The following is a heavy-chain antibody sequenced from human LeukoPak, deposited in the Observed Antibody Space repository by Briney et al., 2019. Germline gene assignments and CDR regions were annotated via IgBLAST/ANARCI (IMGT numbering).Heavy chain of an antibody. V-gene: IGHV1-2*02. CDR1: GYAFTGYN. D-gene: IGHD3-9*01. Sequence: GASVKFFSKASGYAFTGYNMDWVRQAPGQGLEWMGWINPNSGGTNYAQKFQGRVTMTRDMSISTAYMELSRLTSDDTAVYYCARWFTITSGDYDILTSSHHRGMDVWGKGPRVTVSS. J-gene: IGHJ6*01. CDR2: INPNSGGT. CDR3: ARWFTITSGDYDILTSSHHRGMDV.